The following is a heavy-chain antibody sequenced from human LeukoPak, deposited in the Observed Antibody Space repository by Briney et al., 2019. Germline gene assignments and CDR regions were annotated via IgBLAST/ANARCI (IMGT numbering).Heavy chain of an antibody. CDR1: GFTFSSYG. V-gene: IGHV3-30*18. Sequence: GGSLRLSWAASGFTFSSYGMHWVRQAPAKGLEWVAVISYDGSNKYYADSVKGRFTISRDNSKNTLYLQMNSLRAEDTAVYYCAKDYDGVGDYWGQGTLVTVSS. CDR3: AKDYDGVGDY. D-gene: IGHD3-16*01. J-gene: IGHJ4*02. CDR2: ISYDGSNK.